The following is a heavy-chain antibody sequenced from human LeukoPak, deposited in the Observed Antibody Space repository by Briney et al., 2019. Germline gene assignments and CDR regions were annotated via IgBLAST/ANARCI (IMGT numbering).Heavy chain of an antibody. J-gene: IGHJ4*02. CDR1: GFPFSNYY. CDR3: VRDRTTVNLFDY. CDR2: ISTDGSIT. D-gene: IGHD4-17*01. V-gene: IGHV3-74*01. Sequence: PGGSLRLSCAASGFPFSNYYMHWVRQVPGKGLVWVSRISTDGSITGYADSVKGRFTVTRDNAKNTLFLQMNSLRAEDAALYYCVRDRTTVNLFDYWGQGTLVAVSS.